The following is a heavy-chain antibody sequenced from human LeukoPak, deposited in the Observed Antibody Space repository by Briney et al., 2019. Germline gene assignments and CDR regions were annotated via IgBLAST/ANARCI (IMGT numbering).Heavy chain of an antibody. Sequence: ASVKVSCKASGYTFTGYYMHWVRQAPGQGLEWMGRINPNSGGTNYAQKFQGRVTMTRDTSISTAYMELRSLRSDDTAVYYCARGNSGYENYYYYYMDVWGKGTTVTVSS. CDR2: INPNSGGT. V-gene: IGHV1-2*06. CDR3: ARGNSGYENYYYYYMDV. J-gene: IGHJ6*03. D-gene: IGHD5-12*01. CDR1: GYTFTGYY.